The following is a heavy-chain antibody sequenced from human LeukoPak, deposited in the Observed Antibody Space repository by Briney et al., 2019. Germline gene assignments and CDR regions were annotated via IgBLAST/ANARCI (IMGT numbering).Heavy chain of an antibody. J-gene: IGHJ4*02. V-gene: IGHV3-49*04. CDR2: IQAKAYGGAT. CDR1: GFTFGDYA. Sequence: GGSLRLSCSTSGFTFGDYAMSWVRQAPGRGLEWVGFIQAKAYGGATKYAASVNGRFSISRDDSQSIANLQMNDLKTEDTAVYYCTRAPHPRCSSSGCYLDYWGQGTLVTVSS. D-gene: IGHD2-2*01. CDR3: TRAPHPRCSSSGCYLDY.